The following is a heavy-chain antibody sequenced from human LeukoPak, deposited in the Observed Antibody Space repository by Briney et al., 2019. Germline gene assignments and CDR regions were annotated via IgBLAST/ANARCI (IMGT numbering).Heavy chain of an antibody. D-gene: IGHD1-26*01. CDR2: IWYDGGNK. CDR1: GFTFSSYG. CDR3: AKDGPYSGSYYEFDY. J-gene: IGHJ4*02. Sequence: PGGSLRLSCAASGFTFSSYGMHWVRQAPGKGLEWVAVIWYDGGNKYYADSVKGRFTISRDNSKNTLYLQMNSLRAEDTAVYYCAKDGPYSGSYYEFDYWGQGTLVTVSS. V-gene: IGHV3-33*06.